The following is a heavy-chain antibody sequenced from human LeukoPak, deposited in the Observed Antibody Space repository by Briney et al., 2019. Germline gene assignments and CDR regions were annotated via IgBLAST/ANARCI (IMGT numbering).Heavy chain of an antibody. D-gene: IGHD2-2*01. CDR2: IYYRGST. Sequence: PSETVSLPCTVSGGSISSYYWRWIRQPPGKGLEGSGYIYYRGSTNYNPSLKSRVTISVDTSNNQFSLKLSSVTAADTAVYYCAREGCSSTSCYAADAFDIWGQGTMVTVSS. V-gene: IGHV4-59*13. CDR3: AREGCSSTSCYAADAFDI. CDR1: GGSISSYY. J-gene: IGHJ3*02.